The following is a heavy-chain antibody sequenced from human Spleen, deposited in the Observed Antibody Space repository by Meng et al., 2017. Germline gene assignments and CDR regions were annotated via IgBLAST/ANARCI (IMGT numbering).Heavy chain of an antibody. V-gene: IGHV4-34*01. CDR1: GGSFSDYY. D-gene: IGHD3-9*01. CDR3: ATVPTYDVLTGYFMGRYYYGMDV. J-gene: IGHJ6*02. Sequence: GSLRLSCVVSGGSFSDYYWSWIRQPPGKGLEWIGEINHSGSTNYNPSLESRATISVDTSKNQLSLKMSSVTAADTAVYYCATVPTYDVLTGYFMGRYYYGMDVWGQGTTVTVSS. CDR2: INHSGST.